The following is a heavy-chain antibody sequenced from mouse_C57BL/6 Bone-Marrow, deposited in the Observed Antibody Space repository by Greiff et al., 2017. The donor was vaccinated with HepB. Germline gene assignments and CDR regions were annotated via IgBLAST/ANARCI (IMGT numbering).Heavy chain of an antibody. D-gene: IGHD1-1*01. J-gene: IGHJ1*03. CDR3: ARGVTTVVGHWYFDV. V-gene: IGHV5-17*01. CDR2: ISSGSSTI. CDR1: GFTFSDYG. Sequence: EVQGVESGGGLVKPGGSLKLSCAASGFTFSDYGMHWVRQAPEKGLEWVAYISSGSSTIYYADTVKGRFTISRDNAKNTLFLQMTSLRSEDTAMYYCARGVTTVVGHWYFDVWGTGTTVTVSS.